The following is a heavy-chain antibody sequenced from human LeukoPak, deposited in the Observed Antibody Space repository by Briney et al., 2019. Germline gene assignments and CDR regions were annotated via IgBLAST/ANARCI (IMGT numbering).Heavy chain of an antibody. CDR3: AKDIGDSVGYNYFDS. V-gene: IGHV3-43*01. CDR1: GFTFDDYT. Sequence: PGGSLRLSCAASGFTFDDYTMHWVRQAPGKGLEWVSLISWRGSTTKYADSVKGRFTISRDNLKNSLSLQMNSLGPEDTALYYCAKDIGDSVGYNYFDSWGQGTLVTVSS. D-gene: IGHD3-22*01. CDR2: ISWRGSTT. J-gene: IGHJ4*02.